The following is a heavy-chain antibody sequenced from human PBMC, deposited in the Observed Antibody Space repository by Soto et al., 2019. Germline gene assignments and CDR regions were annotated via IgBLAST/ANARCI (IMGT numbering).Heavy chain of an antibody. CDR1: GYTFTSYG. V-gene: IGHV1-18*01. J-gene: IGHJ4*02. CDR2: ISAYNGNT. Sequence: QVQLVQSGAEVKKPGASVKVSCKASGYTFTSYGLSWVRHAPGQGRAWMGWISAYNGNTNYAQKLQGRVTMTTDTTTSTADMELRSMRSDDTAVDYCARDGARCSGGSCDWSGYWGQGTLVTVSS. D-gene: IGHD2-15*01. CDR3: ARDGARCSGGSCDWSGY.